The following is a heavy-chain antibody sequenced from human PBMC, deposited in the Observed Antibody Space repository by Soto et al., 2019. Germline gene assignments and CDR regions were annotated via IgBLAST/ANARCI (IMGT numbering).Heavy chain of an antibody. CDR2: IYYSGST. D-gene: IGHD5-12*01. CDR3: ARRIVATETFDY. Sequence: SETLSLTCTVSGGSISSGDYYWSWIRQPPGKGLEWIGYIYYSGSTYYNPSLKSRVTISVDTSKNQFSLSLSFMTAADTAVYYCARRIVATETFDYWGQGTLVTVSS. CDR1: GGSISSGDYY. J-gene: IGHJ4*02. V-gene: IGHV4-30-4*01.